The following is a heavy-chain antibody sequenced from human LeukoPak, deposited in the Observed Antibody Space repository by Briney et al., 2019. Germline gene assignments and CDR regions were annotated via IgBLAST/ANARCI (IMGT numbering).Heavy chain of an antibody. D-gene: IGHD3-10*01. CDR3: ARAISGSHPFDI. J-gene: IGHJ3*02. V-gene: IGHV4-59*01. CDR2: IYYSGST. CDR1: GGSISSYY. Sequence: SETLSLTCTVSGGSISSYYWSWIRQPPGKGLEWIGYIYYSGSTNYNPSLKSRVTISVDTSKNQFSLKLSSVTAADTAVYYCARAISGSHPFDIWGQGTMVTVSS.